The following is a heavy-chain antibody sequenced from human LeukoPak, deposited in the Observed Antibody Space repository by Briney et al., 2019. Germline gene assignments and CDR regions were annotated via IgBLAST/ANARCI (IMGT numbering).Heavy chain of an antibody. D-gene: IGHD4-17*01. CDR2: IYYSGST. Sequence: SETLSLTCTVSGGSISSYYWSWIRQPPGKGLEWIGYIYYSGSTNYNPSLKSRVTISVDTSKNQFSLKLSSVAAADTAVYYCARDDYGDYEGAFDIWGQGTMVTVSS. CDR1: GGSISSYY. CDR3: ARDDYGDYEGAFDI. J-gene: IGHJ3*02. V-gene: IGHV4-59*01.